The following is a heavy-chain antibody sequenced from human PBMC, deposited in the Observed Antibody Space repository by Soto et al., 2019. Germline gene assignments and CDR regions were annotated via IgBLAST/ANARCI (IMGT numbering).Heavy chain of an antibody. CDR3: ARVRYTVTETDFDL. CDR1: GYSFTNYN. Sequence: ASVKVSCKASGYSFTNYNVHWVRQAPGQGLEWMAKIYASGGRTIYAQSFQGRVTVTRDTSTSTFYLELNSLRFDDTAVYYCARVRYTVTETDFDLWGRGTLVTVSS. D-gene: IGHD4-17*01. J-gene: IGHJ2*01. V-gene: IGHV1-46*01. CDR2: IYASGGRT.